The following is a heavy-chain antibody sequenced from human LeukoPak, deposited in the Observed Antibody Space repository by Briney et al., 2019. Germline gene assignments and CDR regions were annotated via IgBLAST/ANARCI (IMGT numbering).Heavy chain of an antibody. V-gene: IGHV4-39*07. CDR3: ARDNRFGVVMTDYYGLDV. CDR2: IYYSGGT. CDR1: GGSISSSSTYY. D-gene: IGHD3-3*01. J-gene: IGHJ6*02. Sequence: SETLSLTCTVSGGSISSSSTYYWGWIRQPPGKGLEWIGNIYYSGGTNYNPSLKSRVTISVDKSKNQFSLKLSSVTAADTAVYYCARDNRFGVVMTDYYGLDVWGQGTTVTVSS.